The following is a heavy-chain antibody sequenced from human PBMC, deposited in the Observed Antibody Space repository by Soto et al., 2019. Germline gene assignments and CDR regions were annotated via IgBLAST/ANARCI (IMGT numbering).Heavy chain of an antibody. CDR3: ARGSDIFTGPGGGWDP. J-gene: IGHJ5*02. V-gene: IGHV4-59*01. D-gene: IGHD3-9*01. Sequence: QVQLQESGPGLVKPSETLSLTCTVSGGSISSYYWSWIRQPPGKGLEWIGYIYYRGSTNYNPSLQSRVTISVDTSKNQFSLKLSSVTAADTAVYYCARGSDIFTGPGGGWDPWGQGTLVTVSS. CDR1: GGSISSYY. CDR2: IYYRGST.